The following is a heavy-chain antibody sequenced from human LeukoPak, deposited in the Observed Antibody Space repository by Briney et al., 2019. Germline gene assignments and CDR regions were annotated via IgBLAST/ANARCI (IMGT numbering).Heavy chain of an antibody. Sequence: GGSLRLSCAASGFTFSSYGMSWVRQAPGKGLEWVSAISGSGGSTYYADSVKGRFTISRDNSKNTLYLQMNSLRAEDTAVYYCAKDSVIVVVTAILGDWGQGTLVTVSS. CDR1: GFTFSSYG. CDR3: AKDSVIVVVTAILGD. CDR2: ISGSGGST. J-gene: IGHJ4*02. V-gene: IGHV3-23*01. D-gene: IGHD2-21*02.